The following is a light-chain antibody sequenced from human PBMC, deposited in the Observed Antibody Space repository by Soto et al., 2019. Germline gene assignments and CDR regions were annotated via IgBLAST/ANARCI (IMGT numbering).Light chain of an antibody. V-gene: IGKV3-15*01. CDR1: QTVGSN. CDR2: GAS. J-gene: IGKJ5*01. Sequence: EIVLTQSPATLSVSPGERASLSCRASQTVGSNLAWYQQKPGQTPRLLIYGASTRAAGIAARFSGSGSGTDFTLTISSLQSEDFAVYYCQQYNNWPITFGHGTRLEIK. CDR3: QQYNNWPIT.